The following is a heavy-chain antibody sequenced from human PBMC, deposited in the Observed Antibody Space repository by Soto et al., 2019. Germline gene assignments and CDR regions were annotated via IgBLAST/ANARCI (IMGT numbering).Heavy chain of an antibody. CDR1: GLTFRNHA. CDR3: AKEAEENEQVPIPGDN. CDR2: ISGSGTMK. D-gene: IGHD2-2*02. J-gene: IGHJ4*02. Sequence: GGSQGLSCVASGLTFRNHAMTWVRQAPGKGLEWVSGISGSGTMKYYADSVRGHFTISRENAKNTLHLQMDNLRVEDTAVYYCAKEAEENEQVPIPGDNWGQGTLVTVSS. V-gene: IGHV3-23*01.